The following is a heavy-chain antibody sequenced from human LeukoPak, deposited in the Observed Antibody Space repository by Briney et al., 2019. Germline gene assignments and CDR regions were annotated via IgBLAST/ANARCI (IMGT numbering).Heavy chain of an antibody. V-gene: IGHV3-74*01. CDR3: ARANTYAYYASD. D-gene: IGHD3-10*01. J-gene: IGHJ4*02. CDR2: INSDGSST. CDR1: GFTVSSYW. Sequence: GSLRLSCAASGFTVSSYWMYWVRQAPGKGLVWVSRINSDGSSTSYADSVKGRFTISRHNSKNTLYLQMNSLRAEDTAVYYCARANTYAYYASDWGQGTLVTVSS.